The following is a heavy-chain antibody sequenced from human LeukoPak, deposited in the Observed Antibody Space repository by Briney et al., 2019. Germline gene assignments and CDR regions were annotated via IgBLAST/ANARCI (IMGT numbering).Heavy chain of an antibody. CDR2: ISSSSSYI. Sequence: GGSLRLSCAASGFTFSRHSINWVRQAPGKGLEWVSSISSSSSYIYYADSVKGRFTISRDNAKNSLYLQMSSLRAEDSAVYYCARGGYSSSWYEVGITAFDIWGQGTMVTVSS. J-gene: IGHJ3*02. D-gene: IGHD6-13*01. CDR1: GFTFSRHS. CDR3: ARGGYSSSWYEVGITAFDI. V-gene: IGHV3-21*01.